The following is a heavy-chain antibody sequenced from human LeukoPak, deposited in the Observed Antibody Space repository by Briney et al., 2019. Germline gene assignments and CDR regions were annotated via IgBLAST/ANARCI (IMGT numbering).Heavy chain of an antibody. V-gene: IGHV1-24*01. Sequence: ASVKVSCKVSGYTLTELSMHWVRQAPGKGLEWMGGFDPEDGETIYAQKFQGRVTMAEDTSTDTAYMELSSLRSEDTAVYYCATLRVLSSWYPAFDYWGQGTLVTVSS. CDR2: FDPEDGET. J-gene: IGHJ4*02. CDR3: ATLRVLSSWYPAFDY. CDR1: GYTLTELS. D-gene: IGHD6-13*01.